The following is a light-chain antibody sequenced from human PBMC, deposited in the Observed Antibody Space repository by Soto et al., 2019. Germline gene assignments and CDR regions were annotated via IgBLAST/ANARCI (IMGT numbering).Light chain of an antibody. CDR1: QSVSSSY. V-gene: IGKV3D-20*02. CDR2: GAS. J-gene: IGKJ1*01. CDR3: QQRNNWPPWT. Sequence: DIVLTQSPGTLCLSPGERATLSCRASQSVSSSYLAWYQQKPGQAPRLLIYGASNRATGIPARFSGSGSGTDFTLTISSLEPEDFAVYYCQQRNNWPPWTFGQGTKVDIK.